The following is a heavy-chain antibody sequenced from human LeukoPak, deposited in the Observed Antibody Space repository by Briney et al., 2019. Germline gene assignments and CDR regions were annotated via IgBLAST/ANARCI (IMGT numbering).Heavy chain of an antibody. CDR2: ISRSSSYI. Sequence: GAPRLSCAASGFTFSSYNMNWVRQAPGKGLEWVSSISRSSSYIYYADSVKGRFTISRDNSKNTLYLQMNSLRAEDTAVYYCAKGVVVAPDVTPFDYWGQGTLVTVSS. CDR1: GFTFSSYN. CDR3: AKGVVVAPDVTPFDY. J-gene: IGHJ4*02. V-gene: IGHV3-21*04. D-gene: IGHD2-2*01.